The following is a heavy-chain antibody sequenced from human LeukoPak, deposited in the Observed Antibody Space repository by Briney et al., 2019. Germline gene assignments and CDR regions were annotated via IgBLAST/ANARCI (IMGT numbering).Heavy chain of an antibody. J-gene: IGHJ5*02. CDR3: ARGRGDLTSSWYGVVWFDP. Sequence: ASVKVSCKASGYTFTGYYIHWVRQAPGQGLEWMGWINPHSGGTNYAQKFQGGVTMTRDTSISTAYMELSRLRSDDTAVYYCARGRGDLTSSWYGVVWFDPWGQGTLVTVSS. CDR1: GYTFTGYY. D-gene: IGHD6-13*01. CDR2: INPHSGGT. V-gene: IGHV1-2*02.